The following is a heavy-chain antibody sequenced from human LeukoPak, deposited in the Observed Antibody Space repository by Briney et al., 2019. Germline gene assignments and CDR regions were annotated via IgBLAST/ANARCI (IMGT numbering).Heavy chain of an antibody. V-gene: IGHV4-34*01. J-gene: IGHJ4*02. CDR1: GGSFSGYY. D-gene: IGHD1-26*01. CDR3: ARGPPPDGGSYPFDY. Sequence: SETLSLTCAVYGGSFSGYYWSWIRQPPGKGLEWIGNIKQIGSTKYNPSHEQRVTISVDTSKNQVSLKLSPVTASDTAGYSPARGPPPDGGSYPFDYWGQGTLVTVSS. CDR2: IKQIGST.